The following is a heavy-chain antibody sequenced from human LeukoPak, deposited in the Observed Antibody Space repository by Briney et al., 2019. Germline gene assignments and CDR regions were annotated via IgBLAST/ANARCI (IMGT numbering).Heavy chain of an antibody. Sequence: ASVKVSCKASGHTFTGYYMHWVRQAPGQGLEWMGWINPNSGGTNYAQKFQGRVTMTRDTSISTAYMELSRLRSDDTAVYYCASRWVFDETGDYWGQGTLVTVSS. J-gene: IGHJ4*02. V-gene: IGHV1-2*02. CDR1: GHTFTGYY. CDR2: INPNSGGT. D-gene: IGHD6-13*01. CDR3: ASRWVFDETGDY.